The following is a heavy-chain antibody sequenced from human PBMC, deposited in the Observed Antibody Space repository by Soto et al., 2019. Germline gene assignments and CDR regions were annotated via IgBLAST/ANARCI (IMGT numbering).Heavy chain of an antibody. J-gene: IGHJ6*02. D-gene: IGHD3-10*01. V-gene: IGHV1-3*01. Sequence: QVQLVQSGAEVKKPGASVKVSCKASGYTFTSYAMHWVRQAPGQRLEWMGWINAGNGNTKYSQKFQGRVTITRDTFASTAYMELSSLRSEDTAVYYCATRGRSLGYYYGMDVWGQGTTVTVS. CDR1: GYTFTSYA. CDR3: ATRGRSLGYYYGMDV. CDR2: INAGNGNT.